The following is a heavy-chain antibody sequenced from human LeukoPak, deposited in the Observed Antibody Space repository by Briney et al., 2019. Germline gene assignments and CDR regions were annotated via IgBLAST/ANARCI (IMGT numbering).Heavy chain of an antibody. J-gene: IGHJ6*03. CDR2: ISVSGYST. CDR3: ARDHPESQSVKEPYYYDSSGLLPYYMDV. CDR1: GFTFSTYA. V-gene: IGHV3-23*01. Sequence: GGSLRLSCAASGFTFSTYAMNWVRQAPGKGLEWVSVISVSGYSTYYADSVKGRFTISRDNSKNTLYLQMNSLRAEDTAVYYCARDHPESQSVKEPYYYDSSGLLPYYMDVWGKGTTVTISS. D-gene: IGHD3-22*01.